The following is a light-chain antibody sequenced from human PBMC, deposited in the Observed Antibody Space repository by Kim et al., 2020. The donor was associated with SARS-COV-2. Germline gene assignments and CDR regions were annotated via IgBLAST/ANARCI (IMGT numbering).Light chain of an antibody. J-gene: IGLJ3*02. Sequence: QSALTQPPSASGSPGQSVTIACTGTSSDVGDNKHVSWYQQHPGKAPKLMTYEVNKRPSGVPDRFSGSKSGNTASLTVSGLQAEDEADYYCTSYAGSNRVFGGGTQLTVL. CDR3: TSYAGSNRV. CDR2: EVN. V-gene: IGLV2-8*01. CDR1: SSDVGDNKH.